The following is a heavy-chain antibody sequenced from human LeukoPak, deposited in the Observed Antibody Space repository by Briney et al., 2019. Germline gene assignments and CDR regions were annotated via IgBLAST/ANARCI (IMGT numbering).Heavy chain of an antibody. J-gene: IGHJ5*02. Sequence: GGSLRLSCAASGFTFSSYAMHWVRQAPGKGLEWVAVISYDGSNKYYADSVKGRFTISRDNSKNTLYLQMNSLRAEDTVVYYCAKDSSSLFDPWGQGTLVTVSS. D-gene: IGHD6-6*01. CDR2: ISYDGSNK. CDR1: GFTFSSYA. CDR3: AKDSSSLFDP. V-gene: IGHV3-30-3*01.